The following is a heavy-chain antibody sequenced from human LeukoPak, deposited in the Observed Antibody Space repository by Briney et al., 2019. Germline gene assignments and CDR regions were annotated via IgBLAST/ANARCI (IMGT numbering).Heavy chain of an antibody. V-gene: IGHV3-64*01. J-gene: IGHJ4*02. CDR2: ISSNEGTT. CDR1: GFTFSNYA. CDR3: ARGGALVRVALDY. D-gene: IGHD3-10*01. Sequence: GGSLRLSCAASGFTFSNYAMHWVRQAPGKGREYVSVISSNEGTTYYANSVKGRFTVSRDNSKNTLYLQMGSLRAEDMAVYYCARGGALVRVALDYWGQGTLVTVSS.